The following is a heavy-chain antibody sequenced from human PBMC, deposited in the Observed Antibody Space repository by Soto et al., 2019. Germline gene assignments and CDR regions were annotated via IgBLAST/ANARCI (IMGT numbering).Heavy chain of an antibody. CDR1: GFTFSSYA. CDR2: ISYDGSNK. J-gene: IGHJ4*02. CDR3: ATDSSSGYYFDY. D-gene: IGHD6-13*01. Sequence: QVQLVESGGGVVQPGRSLRLSCAASGFTFSSYAMHWVRQAPGKGLEWVAVISYDGSNKYYADSVKGRFTISRDNSKNTRYRQMNSLRAEDTAVYYCATDSSSGYYFDYWGQGTLVTVSS. V-gene: IGHV3-30-3*01.